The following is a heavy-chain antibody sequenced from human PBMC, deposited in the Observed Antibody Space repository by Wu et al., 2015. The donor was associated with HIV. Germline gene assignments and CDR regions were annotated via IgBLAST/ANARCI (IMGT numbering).Heavy chain of an antibody. CDR1: GGTFSSYA. D-gene: IGHD2-2*01. Sequence: QVQLVQSGAEVKKPGSSVKVSCKASGGTFSSYAISWVRQAPGQGLEWMGGIIPIFGTANYAQKFQGRVTITADESTSTAYMELSSLRSEDTAVYYCARGKDIVVVPAADPNAFDIWGQGTMVTVSS. CDR3: ARGKDIVVVPAADPNAFDI. V-gene: IGHV1-69*12. J-gene: IGHJ3*02. CDR2: IIPIFGTA.